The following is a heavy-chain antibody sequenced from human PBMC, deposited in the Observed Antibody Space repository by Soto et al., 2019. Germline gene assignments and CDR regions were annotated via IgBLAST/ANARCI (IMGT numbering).Heavy chain of an antibody. CDR2: ISGSGGNT. CDR3: ARHPGYSYGKTFGK. V-gene: IGHV3-23*01. D-gene: IGHD5-18*01. Sequence: GGSLRLSCAASGFTFSTYAMSWVRQAPGKGLEWVSAISGSGGNTYYADSVKGRFTISRDNSKNTLYLEMNSLRVEDKAVYHWARHPGYSYGKTFGKWSQGTLITVS. J-gene: IGHJ4*02. CDR1: GFTFSTYA.